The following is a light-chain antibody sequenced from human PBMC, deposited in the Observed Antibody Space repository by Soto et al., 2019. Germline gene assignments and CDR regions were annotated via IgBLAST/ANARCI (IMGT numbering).Light chain of an antibody. CDR3: SSHTSGSTRV. Sequence: QSVLTQPASVSGSPGQSIAISCTGTSGDVGGYDYVSWYQQHPDKAPKLMIYEVTKRPSWVSNWFSGSKSGNTASLTISGLQPEDEADYYCSSHTSGSTRVFGSGTKLTVL. V-gene: IGLV2-14*01. CDR2: EVT. CDR1: SGDVGGYDY. J-gene: IGLJ1*01.